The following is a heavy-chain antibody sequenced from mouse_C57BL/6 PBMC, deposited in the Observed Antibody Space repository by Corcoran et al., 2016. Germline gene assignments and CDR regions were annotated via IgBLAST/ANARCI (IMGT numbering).Heavy chain of an antibody. J-gene: IGHJ1*03. CDR3: ARVVDYYGSTYWYLDV. V-gene: IGHV1-26*01. Sequence: EVQLQQSGPELVKPGASVKISCKASGYTFTDYYMNWVKQSHGKSLEWIGDINPNNGGTSYNQKFKGKATLTVDKSSSTAYMELRSLTSEHSAVDYGARVVDYYGSTYWYLDVWGTGTTVTVSS. CDR1: GYTFTDYY. D-gene: IGHD1-1*01. CDR2: INPNNGGT.